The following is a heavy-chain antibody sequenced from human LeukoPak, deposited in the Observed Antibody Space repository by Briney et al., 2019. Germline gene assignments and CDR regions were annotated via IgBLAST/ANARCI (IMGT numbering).Heavy chain of an antibody. Sequence: GGSLRLSCAASGFTFSTYAMSWVRQAPGKGLEWVSGISGSGDRRNYADSVKGRFTISRDNSENALYLQMDSLRADDTAVYYCAGVDAAMPDAFDIWGQGTTVTVSS. CDR2: ISGSGDRR. V-gene: IGHV3-23*01. CDR1: GFTFSTYA. CDR3: AGVDAAMPDAFDI. D-gene: IGHD5-18*01. J-gene: IGHJ3*02.